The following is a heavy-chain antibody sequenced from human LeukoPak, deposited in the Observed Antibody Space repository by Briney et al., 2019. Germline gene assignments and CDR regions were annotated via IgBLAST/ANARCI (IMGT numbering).Heavy chain of an antibody. Sequence: GGSLRLSCAASGFTFSSYNMHWVRQAPGKGLEWVSFISSSSSTIYYADSVKGRFTISRDNARNSLFLQMNSLRAEDTAVYYCARRFDVWGQGTMVTVSS. CDR3: ARRFDV. V-gene: IGHV3-48*01. CDR1: GFTFSSYN. CDR2: ISSSSSTI. J-gene: IGHJ3*01.